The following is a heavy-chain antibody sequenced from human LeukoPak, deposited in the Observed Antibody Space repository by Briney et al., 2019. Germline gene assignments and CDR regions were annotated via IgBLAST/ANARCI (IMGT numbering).Heavy chain of an antibody. CDR3: ARDRRGVGAFDI. CDR2: ISGSGGST. CDR1: GFTFSSYA. Sequence: GGSLRLSCAASGFTFSSYAMSWVRQAPGKGLEWVSAISGSGGSTYYADSVKGRFTISRDNSKNTLYLQMNTLRAEDTAVYYCARDRRGVGAFDIWGQGTMVTVSS. V-gene: IGHV3-23*01. D-gene: IGHD2-8*01. J-gene: IGHJ3*02.